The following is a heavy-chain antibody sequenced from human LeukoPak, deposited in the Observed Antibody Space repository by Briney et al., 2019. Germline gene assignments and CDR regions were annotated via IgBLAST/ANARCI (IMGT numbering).Heavy chain of an antibody. J-gene: IGHJ4*02. CDR1: GFSFKNHA. D-gene: IGHD5-24*01. V-gene: IGHV3-30*03. CDR3: ARGQRRHIDMAPSFDY. Sequence: GKSLRLSCEGSGFSFKNHAVHWLRQAPGKGLGWVAVISDDQRTRKYADSVKGRFTISRDNSKNTLYLQMNSLRAEDTAVYYCARGQRRHIDMAPSFDYWGQGTLVTVSS. CDR2: ISDDQRTR.